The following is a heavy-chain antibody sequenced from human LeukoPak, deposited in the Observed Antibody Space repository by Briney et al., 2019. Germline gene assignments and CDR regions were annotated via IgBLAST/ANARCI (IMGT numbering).Heavy chain of an antibody. CDR3: ARGSIGDGFDI. CDR2: ISSSSSYI. V-gene: IGHV3-21*01. J-gene: IGHJ3*02. D-gene: IGHD2/OR15-2a*01. Sequence: GGSLRLSCAASGFTFSSYSMNWVRHAPGKGLEWVSSISSSSSYIYYADSVKGRFTISRDNAKNSLYLKMNSLRAEDTAVYYCARGSIGDGFDIWGQGTMVTVSS. CDR1: GFTFSSYS.